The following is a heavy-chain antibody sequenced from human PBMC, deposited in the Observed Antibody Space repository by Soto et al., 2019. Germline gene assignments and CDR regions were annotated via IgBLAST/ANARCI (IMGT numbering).Heavy chain of an antibody. J-gene: IGHJ4*02. V-gene: IGHV4-59*01. CDR1: GGSISSYY. CDR3: ARSDGRY. Sequence: SETLSLTCTVSGGSISSYYWSWIRQPPGKGLEWIGYIYYSGITNYNPSLKSRVTISVDTSKNQFSLKLTSVTAADTAVYYCARSDGRYWGQGTLVTVSS. CDR2: IYYSGIT.